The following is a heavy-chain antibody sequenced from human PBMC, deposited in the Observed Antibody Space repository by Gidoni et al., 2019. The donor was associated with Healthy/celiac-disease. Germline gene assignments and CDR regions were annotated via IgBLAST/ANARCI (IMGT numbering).Heavy chain of an antibody. CDR3: AKEGYDRYYYYGMDV. J-gene: IGHJ6*02. CDR2: ISGSGGST. Sequence: EVQLLESGGGLVQPGGSLSLSCAASGFTFSSYAMSWVRQAPGKGLEWVSAISGSGGSTYYADSVKGRFTISRDNSKNTLYLQMNSLRAEDTAIYYCAKEGYDRYYYYGMDVWGQGTTVTVSS. CDR1: GFTFSSYA. V-gene: IGHV3-23*01. D-gene: IGHD3-22*01.